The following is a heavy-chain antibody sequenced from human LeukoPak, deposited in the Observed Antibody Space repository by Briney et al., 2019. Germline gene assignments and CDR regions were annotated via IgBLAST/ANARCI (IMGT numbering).Heavy chain of an antibody. D-gene: IGHD4-11*01. V-gene: IGHV3-23*01. CDR2: ISGSGGST. CDR1: GFTFSSYA. Sequence: PGGSLRLSCAASGFTFSSYAMSWVRQAPGKGLEWVSAISGSGGSTYYADSVKGRFTISRDNSKNTLYLQMNSLRAEDTAVYFCAKDIQRGFDYTNSLDYWGQGTLVTVSS. CDR3: AKDIQRGFDYTNSLDY. J-gene: IGHJ4*02.